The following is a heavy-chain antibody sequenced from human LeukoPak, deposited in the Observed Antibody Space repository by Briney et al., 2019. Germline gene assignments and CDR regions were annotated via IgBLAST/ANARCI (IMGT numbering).Heavy chain of an antibody. CDR2: ISAYNGNT. V-gene: IGHV1-18*01. D-gene: IGHD6-19*01. CDR1: GYTFTSYG. CDR3: ARDKSIAVAGWFDP. Sequence: GASVKVSWTASGYTFTSYGISWVRQAPGQGLEWMGWISAYNGNTNYAQKLQGRVTMTTDTSTSTAYMELRSLRSDDTAVYYCARDKSIAVAGWFDPWGQGTLVTVSS. J-gene: IGHJ5*02.